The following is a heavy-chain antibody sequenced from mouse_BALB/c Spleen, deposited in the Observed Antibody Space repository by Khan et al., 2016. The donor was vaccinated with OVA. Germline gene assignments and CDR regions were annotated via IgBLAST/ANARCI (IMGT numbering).Heavy chain of an antibody. D-gene: IGHD2-14*01. J-gene: IGHJ2*01. CDR1: GYTFTDYS. CDR3: ARDRYGYIDY. V-gene: IGHV9-2-1*01. CDR2: INTETGEP. Sequence: QIQLVQSGPELKKPGETVKISCKASGYTFTDYSMHWVKQAPGKGLKWMGWINTETGEPTYADDFKGRFAFSLETSASTAYLQINNLKNEDTATYFCARDRYGYIDYWGQGTTLTVSS.